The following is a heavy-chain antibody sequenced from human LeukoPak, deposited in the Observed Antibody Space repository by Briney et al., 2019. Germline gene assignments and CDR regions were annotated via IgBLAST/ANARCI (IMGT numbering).Heavy chain of an antibody. CDR1: GFTFSSFW. Sequence: GGSLRLSCAASGFTFSSFWMHWVRQAPGKGLVWLARVNNDGNVTTYADSVRGRFTISRDNAKKTLYLQMNSLGAEDTAVYYCARRGLVLAFDIWGQGTMVAVSS. V-gene: IGHV3-74*03. D-gene: IGHD2-8*01. CDR2: VNNDGNVT. J-gene: IGHJ3*02. CDR3: ARRGLVLAFDI.